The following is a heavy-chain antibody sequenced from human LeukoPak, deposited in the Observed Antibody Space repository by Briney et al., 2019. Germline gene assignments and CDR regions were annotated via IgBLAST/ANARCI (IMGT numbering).Heavy chain of an antibody. CDR3: ARDLSSGYCSGGSCYRLGWFDP. CDR1: GYTFSDYY. J-gene: IGHJ5*02. D-gene: IGHD2-15*01. V-gene: IGHV1-2*02. CDR2: INPRSGGT. Sequence: ASVKVSCKASGYTFSDYYIHWVRQAPGQGLEWMGWINPRSGGTNYAQKFQGRVTMTRDTSISTAYMELSRLRSDDTAVYYCARDLSSGYCSGGSCYRLGWFDPWGQGTLVTVSS.